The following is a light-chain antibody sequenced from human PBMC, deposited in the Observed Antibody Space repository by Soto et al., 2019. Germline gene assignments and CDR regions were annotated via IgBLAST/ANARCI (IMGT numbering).Light chain of an antibody. CDR3: QQYYSYPYT. CDR1: QSIRSS. Sequence: DIQMTQSPSSLSASVGDRVTITCRTSQSIRSSLNWYQQKPGKAPNLLIYAASRLQSGVPSRFSGSGSGTDFTLTISCLQSEDFATYYCQQYYSYPYTFGQGTKLEIK. J-gene: IGKJ2*01. CDR2: AAS. V-gene: IGKV1-39*01.